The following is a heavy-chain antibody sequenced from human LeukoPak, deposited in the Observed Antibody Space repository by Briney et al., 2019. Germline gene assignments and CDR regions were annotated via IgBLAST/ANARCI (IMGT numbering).Heavy chain of an antibody. CDR1: GGSISSGGYY. D-gene: IGHD4-17*01. V-gene: IGHV4-30-2*01. Sequence: SQTLSLTCTVSGGSISSGGYYWNWIRQPPGKGLEWIGYIYHTGSTYYNPSLKSRLTISVDRSKNQFSLNLASVTAADTAVYYCAKARDYEVGFDPWGQGTLVTVSS. CDR2: IYHTGST. CDR3: AKARDYEVGFDP. J-gene: IGHJ5*02.